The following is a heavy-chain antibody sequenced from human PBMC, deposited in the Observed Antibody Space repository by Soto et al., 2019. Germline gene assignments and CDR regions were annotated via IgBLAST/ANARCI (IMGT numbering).Heavy chain of an antibody. CDR1: GGSISSYY. CDR3: AREIGGGYYDSSDAFDI. V-gene: IGHV4-59*06. J-gene: IGHJ3*02. Sequence: PSETLFLTCTVSGGSISSYYWSWIRQPPGKGLEWIGYIYYSGSTYYNPSLKSRVTISVDTSKNQFSLKLSSVTAADTAVYYCAREIGGGYYDSSDAFDIWGQGTMVTVSS. CDR2: IYYSGST. D-gene: IGHD3-22*01.